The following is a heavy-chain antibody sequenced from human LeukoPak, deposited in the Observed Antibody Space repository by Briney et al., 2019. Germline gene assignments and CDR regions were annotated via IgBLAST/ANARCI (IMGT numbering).Heavy chain of an antibody. CDR1: GGSISSGGYS. J-gene: IGHJ4*02. CDR3: ARGLAAASHFDY. Sequence: SETLSLTCAVSGGSISSGGYSWSWIRQPPGRGLVWIGYIYHSGSTYYNPSLKSRVTISVDRSKNQFSLKLSSVTAADTAVYYCARGLAAASHFDYWGQGTLVTVSS. V-gene: IGHV4-30-2*01. CDR2: IYHSGST. D-gene: IGHD6-13*01.